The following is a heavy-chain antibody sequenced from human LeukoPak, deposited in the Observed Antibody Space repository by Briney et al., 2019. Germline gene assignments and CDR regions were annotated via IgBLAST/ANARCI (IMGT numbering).Heavy chain of an antibody. J-gene: IGHJ4*02. Sequence: PGGSLRLSCAASGFTFSSYSMNWVRQAPGKGLEWGSSISSSSSYIYYADSVKSRFTISRDNAKNSLYLQMNSLRAEDTAVYYCAKVVPAADVVYWGQGTLVTVSS. CDR2: ISSSSSYI. D-gene: IGHD2-2*01. CDR1: GFTFSSYS. CDR3: AKVVPAADVVY. V-gene: IGHV3-21*01.